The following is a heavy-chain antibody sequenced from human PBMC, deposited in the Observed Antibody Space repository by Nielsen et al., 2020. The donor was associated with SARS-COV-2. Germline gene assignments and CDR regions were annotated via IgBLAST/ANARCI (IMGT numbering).Heavy chain of an antibody. D-gene: IGHD6-6*01. J-gene: IGHJ4*02. CDR2: ISWNSGSI. CDR1: GFTFDDYA. Sequence: GGSLRLSCAASGFTFDDYAMHWVRQAPGKGLEWVSGISWNSGSIGYADSVKGRFTISRDNAKNSLYLQMNSLRAEDTAVYYCARDHRYSSSSWGVDYWGQGTLVTVSS. V-gene: IGHV3-9*01. CDR3: ARDHRYSSSSWGVDY.